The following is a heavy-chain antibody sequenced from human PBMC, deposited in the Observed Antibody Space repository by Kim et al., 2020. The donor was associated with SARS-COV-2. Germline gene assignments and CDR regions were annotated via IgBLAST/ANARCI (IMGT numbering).Heavy chain of an antibody. V-gene: IGHV1-69*04. CDR1: GGTFSSYA. CDR2: IIPILGIA. CDR3: ARVAYYDILTGYPLGRNGRPNYYYYGMDV. Sequence: SVKVSCKASGGTFSSYAISWVRQAPGQGLEWMGRIIPILGIANYAQKFQGRVTITADKSTSTAYMELSSLRSEDTAVYYCARVAYYDILTGYPLGRNGRPNYYYYGMDVWGQGTTVTVSS. J-gene: IGHJ6*02. D-gene: IGHD3-9*01.